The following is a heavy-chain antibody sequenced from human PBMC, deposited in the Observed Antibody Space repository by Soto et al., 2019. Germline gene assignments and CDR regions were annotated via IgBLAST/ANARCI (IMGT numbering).Heavy chain of an antibody. CDR2: ITPVNADT. Sequence: ASATVSCKASVYTFATYSISWVRQAPGHGRERLGWITPVNADTNYAQKFQGRVTLTTETSTTTAYMEVRTLRSDDTAVYYFARLAPCSGGFYYYRPPDYWGQGTLVTVS. J-gene: IGHJ4*02. CDR3: ARLAPCSGGFYYYRPPDY. D-gene: IGHD2-15*01. V-gene: IGHV1-18*01. CDR1: VYTFATYS.